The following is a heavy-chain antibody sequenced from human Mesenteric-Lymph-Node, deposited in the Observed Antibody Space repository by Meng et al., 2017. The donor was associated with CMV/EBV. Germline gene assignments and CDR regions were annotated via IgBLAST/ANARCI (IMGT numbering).Heavy chain of an antibody. CDR2: INTDGSNT. CDR3: AREEINCGGDCYVY. D-gene: IGHD2-21*01. V-gene: IGHV3-74*01. Sequence: GGSLRLSCVASEFTLSSYWMHWVRQTPGKGLMWVARINTDGSNTAYADSVKGRFTISRDDAENSVYLQMNSLTDEDTALYYCAREEINCGGDCYVYWGQGTLVTVSS. CDR1: EFTLSSYW. J-gene: IGHJ4*02.